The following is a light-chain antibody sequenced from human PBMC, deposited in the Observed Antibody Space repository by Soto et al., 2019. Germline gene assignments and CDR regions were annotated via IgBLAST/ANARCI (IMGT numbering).Light chain of an antibody. V-gene: IGLV1-40*01. J-gene: IGLJ2*01. Sequence: QSVLTQPPSVSGAPGQRVTFSCTGSSTNIGAGYDVHWYQQFPGTAPKLLIYGNSNRPSGVPDRFSGSKSGTAASLAITGLQAEDEADYYCQSYDISMSGYVVLGGGTKLTVL. CDR3: QSYDISMSGYVV. CDR2: GNS. CDR1: STNIGAGYD.